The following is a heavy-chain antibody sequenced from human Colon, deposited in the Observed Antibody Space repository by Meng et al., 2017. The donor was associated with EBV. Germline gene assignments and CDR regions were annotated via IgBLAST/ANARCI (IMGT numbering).Heavy chain of an antibody. CDR1: GGSVSSGGYY. Sequence: HVHPRESGPGLVKPSQTPCLTCTGSGGSVSSGGYYWTWIRQHPGKGLEWFGHIYYSGSTFYNPSLKRRVIISIDTSKNQFSLNLRPVTAADTAVYYCARVSSGWDYFDYWGQGTLVTVSS. CDR2: IYYSGST. D-gene: IGHD6-19*01. CDR3: ARVSSGWDYFDY. J-gene: IGHJ4*02. V-gene: IGHV4-31*03.